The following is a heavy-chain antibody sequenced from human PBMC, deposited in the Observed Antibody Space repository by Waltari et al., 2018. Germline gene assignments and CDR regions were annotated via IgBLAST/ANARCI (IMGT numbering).Heavy chain of an antibody. J-gene: IGHJ4*02. D-gene: IGHD6-13*01. V-gene: IGHV1-2*06. CDR1: GYTFTGYY. CDR3: ARVPPGRSSKYYFDY. Sequence: QVQLVQSGAEVKKPGASVKVSCKASGYTFTGYYMHWVRQAPGQGLEWMGRINPNSVGTNYAQKFQGRVTMTRDTSISTAYMELSRLRSDDTAVYYCARVPPGRSSKYYFDYWGQGTLVTVSS. CDR2: INPNSVGT.